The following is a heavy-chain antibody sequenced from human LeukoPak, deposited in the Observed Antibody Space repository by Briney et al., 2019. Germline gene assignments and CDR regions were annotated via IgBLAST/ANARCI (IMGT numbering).Heavy chain of an antibody. J-gene: IGHJ6*02. CDR1: GITFRNYG. D-gene: IGHD3-3*01. CDR3: ARDSEVFGVVIVGRYYYYGMDV. V-gene: IGHV3-30*02. CDR2: IWYDGSNK. Sequence: PGGSLRLSCAASGITFRNYGMHWVRQAPGKGLEWVAFIWYDGSNKYYADSVKGRFTISRDNSKNTLYLQMNSLRAEDTAVYYCARDSEVFGVVIVGRYYYYGMDVWGQGTTVTVSS.